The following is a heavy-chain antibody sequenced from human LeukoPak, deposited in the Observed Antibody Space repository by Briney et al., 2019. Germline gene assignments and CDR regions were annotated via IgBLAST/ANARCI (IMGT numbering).Heavy chain of an antibody. CDR2: IYYSGST. CDR3: GSKGSYWYFDL. Sequence: SETLSLTCTVSGGSASSGSYYWSWIRQPPGKGLEWIGYIYYSGSTNYNPSLKSRVTISVDTSKNQFSLRLSSVTAADTAVYYCGSKGSYWYFDLWGRGTLVTVSS. D-gene: IGHD6-13*01. V-gene: IGHV4-61*01. CDR1: GGSASSGSYY. J-gene: IGHJ2*01.